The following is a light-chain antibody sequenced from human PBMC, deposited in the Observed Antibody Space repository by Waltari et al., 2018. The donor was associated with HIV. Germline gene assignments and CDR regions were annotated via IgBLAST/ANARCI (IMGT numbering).Light chain of an antibody. J-gene: IGLJ2*01. CDR2: EVY. CDR1: RGDVPTYNR. V-gene: IGLV2-18*01. Sequence: QSALTQPPSVSGFPGQSVTISCTGFRGDVPTYNRVSWYQQPPNTAPKRILYEVYKRPSWVPERFAGAQSGDMASLTVSGLQTEDEADYYCALYTTRNIIFGGGTNLVVL. CDR3: ALYTTRNII.